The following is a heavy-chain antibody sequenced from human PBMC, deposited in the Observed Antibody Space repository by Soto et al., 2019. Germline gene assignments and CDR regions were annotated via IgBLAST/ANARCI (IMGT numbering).Heavy chain of an antibody. CDR3: AKDDPTYYDFWSGYYTPPDYGMDV. CDR2: ISSSSSTT. D-gene: IGHD3-3*01. CDR1: GFTFSSYS. V-gene: IGHV3-48*01. Sequence: GGSLRLSCAASGFTFSSYSMNWVRQAPGKGLEWVSYISSSSSTTYYADSVKGRFTISRDNAKNTLYLQMNSLRAEDTAVYYCAKDDPTYYDFWSGYYTPPDYGMDVWGQGTTVTVSS. J-gene: IGHJ6*02.